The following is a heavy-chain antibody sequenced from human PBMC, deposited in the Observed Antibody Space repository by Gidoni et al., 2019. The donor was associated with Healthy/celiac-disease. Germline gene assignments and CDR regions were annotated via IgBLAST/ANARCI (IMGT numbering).Heavy chain of an antibody. D-gene: IGHD5-18*01. J-gene: IGHJ4*02. Sequence: EAQPLESGGGLVPPGGSLRLSCAASGFTFSSYAMSWVRQAPGKGLAWVSAISGSGGSTYYADSVKGRFTIPRDNSKNTLYLQMNSLRAEDTAVYYCAKGLVDTAMANPGYWGQGTLVTVSS. CDR3: AKGLVDTAMANPGY. CDR1: GFTFSSYA. CDR2: ISGSGGST. V-gene: IGHV3-23*01.